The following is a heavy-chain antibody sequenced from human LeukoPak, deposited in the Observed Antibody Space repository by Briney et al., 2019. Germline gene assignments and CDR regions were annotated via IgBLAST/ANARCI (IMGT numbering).Heavy chain of an antibody. D-gene: IGHD3-10*01. CDR1: GFTFSSYA. CDR3: AKGGSYYYYYGMDV. CDR2: ISGSGGST. Sequence: GGSLRLSWAASGFTFSSYAMSWVRQAPGKGLEWVSAISGSGGSTYYADSVKGRFTISRDNSKNTLYLQMNSLRAEDTAVYYCAKGGSYYYYYGMDVWGQGTTVTVSS. V-gene: IGHV3-23*01. J-gene: IGHJ6*02.